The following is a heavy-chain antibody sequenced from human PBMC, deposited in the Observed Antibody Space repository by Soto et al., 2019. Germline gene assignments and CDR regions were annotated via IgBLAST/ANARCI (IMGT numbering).Heavy chain of an antibody. CDR1: GFTFSNYG. J-gene: IGHJ6*02. D-gene: IGHD4-17*01. CDR3: AKDTTVADYYFYGMDV. Sequence: QVQLVESGGGVVQPGRSLRLSCAASGFTFSNYGMHWVRQAPGKGLEWVAVISYDGSNKYYADSVKGRFTISRDNPKSTLYLQMDSLRGVDTAVYYCAKDTTVADYYFYGMDVWGQGTTVTVSS. V-gene: IGHV3-30*18. CDR2: ISYDGSNK.